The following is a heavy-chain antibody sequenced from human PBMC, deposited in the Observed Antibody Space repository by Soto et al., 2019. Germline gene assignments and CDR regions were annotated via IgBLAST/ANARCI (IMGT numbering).Heavy chain of an antibody. D-gene: IGHD3-10*02. CDR3: GTYRKCCQI. V-gene: IGHV4-30-2*01. CDR2: ISNSGGT. J-gene: IGHJ3*02. Sequence: SETLSLTGSVSRGYISGGYYSWSWIRQPPWKGLEWIGFISNSGGTYYNSSLKRRVTVSVDRSKNNFCLNLTSVTAAGTAVYYSGTYRKCCQIWGQGXKVTV. CDR1: RGYISGGYYS.